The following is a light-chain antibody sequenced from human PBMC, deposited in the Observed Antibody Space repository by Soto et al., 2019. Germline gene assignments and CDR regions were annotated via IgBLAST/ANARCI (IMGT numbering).Light chain of an antibody. CDR2: EAS. CDR3: QQYFNSPYMYT. Sequence: DIVLTQSPGILSLSPGDRATLSCRSSESVTSTYLAWYQQKRGQAPRLLFYEASSRASGIPDRLSGSGSGKDFTLTISKVEPEDVAVYYFQQYFNSPYMYTFGQGTVLEI. CDR1: ESVTSTY. J-gene: IGKJ2*01. V-gene: IGKV3-20*01.